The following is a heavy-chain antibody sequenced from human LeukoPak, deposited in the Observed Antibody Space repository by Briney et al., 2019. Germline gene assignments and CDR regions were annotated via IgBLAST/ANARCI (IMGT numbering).Heavy chain of an antibody. CDR2: IDSDGSPT. Sequence: GGSLRLSCAASGVTFSNYWMHWVRQAPGKGLVWVARIDSDGSPTNYADSVKGRFIISRDNAKNSLYLQMNSLRAEDTAVYYCARQRIYYYDMDVWGKGTTVTIS. V-gene: IGHV3-74*01. CDR3: ARQRIYYYDMDV. J-gene: IGHJ6*03. CDR1: GVTFSNYW. D-gene: IGHD2-15*01.